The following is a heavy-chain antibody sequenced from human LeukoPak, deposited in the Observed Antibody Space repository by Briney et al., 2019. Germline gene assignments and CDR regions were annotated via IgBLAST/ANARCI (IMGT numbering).Heavy chain of an antibody. J-gene: IGHJ4*02. CDR2: IYYSGST. V-gene: IGHV4-59*08. CDR1: GGXISSYY. CDR3: ARHYDSSDYYFDY. Sequence: SETLSLTCTVSGGXISSYYCSWIRQPPGKGLEWIGYIYYSGSTNYNPSLKSRVTISVDTSKNQFSLKLSSVTAADTAVYYCARHYDSSDYYFDYWGQGTLVTVSS. D-gene: IGHD3-22*01.